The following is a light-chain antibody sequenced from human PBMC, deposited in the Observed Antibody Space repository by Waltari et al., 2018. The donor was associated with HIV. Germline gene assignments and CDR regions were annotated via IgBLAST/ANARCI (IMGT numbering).Light chain of an antibody. CDR3: SSYTSSSTNV. J-gene: IGLJ1*01. CDR2: DVS. CDR1: SSDVGGYNY. Sequence: QSALTQPASVSGSPGQSITISCTGTSSDVGGYNYVSWYQQHPGKVPKLMIYDVSNRHSGVSNRFSGSKSGNTASLTISVLQAEDEADYYCSSYTSSSTNVFGTGTKVTVL. V-gene: IGLV2-14*03.